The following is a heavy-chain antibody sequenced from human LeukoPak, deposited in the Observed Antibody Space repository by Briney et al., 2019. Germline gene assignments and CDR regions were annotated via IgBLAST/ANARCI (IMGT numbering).Heavy chain of an antibody. V-gene: IGHV4-61*02. CDR3: ARSNYDILTGYYLDFDY. CDR1: GGSISSGSYY. J-gene: IGHJ4*02. D-gene: IGHD3-9*01. CDR2: IYTSGST. Sequence: SQTLSLTCTVSGGSISSGSYYWSWIRQPAGEGLEWIGRIYTSGSTNYNPSLKSRVTISVDTSKNQFSLKLSSVTAADTAVYYCARSNYDILTGYYLDFDYWGQGTLVTVSS.